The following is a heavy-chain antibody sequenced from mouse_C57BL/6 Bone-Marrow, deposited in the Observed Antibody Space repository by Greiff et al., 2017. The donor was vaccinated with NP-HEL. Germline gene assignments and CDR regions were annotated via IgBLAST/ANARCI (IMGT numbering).Heavy chain of an antibody. V-gene: IGHV14-2*01. J-gene: IGHJ3*01. CDR2: IDPEDGET. CDR3: ARFDGYYPAWFAY. Sequence: EVMLPQSGAELVQPGASVKLSCTASGFNIKDYYMHWVKQRPEQGLEWIGRIDPEDGETKYAPKFQGKATITADTSSNTAYLHLSRLTSEDTAVYYCARFDGYYPAWFAYWGQGTLVTVSA. CDR1: GFNIKDYY. D-gene: IGHD2-3*01.